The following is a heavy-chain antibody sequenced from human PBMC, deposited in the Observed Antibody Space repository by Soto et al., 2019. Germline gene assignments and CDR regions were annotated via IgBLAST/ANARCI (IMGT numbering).Heavy chain of an antibody. CDR3: AREWSAYDSSGYGDAFDI. CDR2: IWYDGSNK. J-gene: IGHJ3*02. D-gene: IGHD3-22*01. Sequence: QVQLVESGGGVVQPGRSLRLSCAASGFTFSSYGMHWVRQAPGKGLEWVAVIWYDGSNKYYADSVKGRFTISRDNSKNTLYLQMNSLRAEDTAVYYCAREWSAYDSSGYGDAFDIWGQGTMVTVSS. CDR1: GFTFSSYG. V-gene: IGHV3-33*01.